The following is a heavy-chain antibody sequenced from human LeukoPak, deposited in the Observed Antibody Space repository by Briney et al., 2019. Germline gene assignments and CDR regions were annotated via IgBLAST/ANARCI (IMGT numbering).Heavy chain of an antibody. D-gene: IGHD6-6*01. Sequence: HSGGSLRLSCAASGFTFSSYAMSWVRQAPGRGREWVPAISGSGDSTYYADSVKGRFTISRDNSKNTLYLQMNSLRAEDTAVYYCANTRPLDYWGQGTLVTVSS. J-gene: IGHJ4*02. CDR1: GFTFSSYA. CDR3: ANTRPLDY. CDR2: ISGSGDST. V-gene: IGHV3-23*01.